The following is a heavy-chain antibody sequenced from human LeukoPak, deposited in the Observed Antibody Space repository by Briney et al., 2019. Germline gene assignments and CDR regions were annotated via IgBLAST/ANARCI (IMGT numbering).Heavy chain of an antibody. J-gene: IGHJ1*01. Sequence: SETLSLTCAVYGXSFSGYYWSWIRQPPGKGQEWIGEINHSGSSNYNPSLKSRVTISVDTSKNQFSLKLSSVTAADTAVYYCARGEDGNYYFQHWGQGTLVTVSS. CDR3: ARGEDGNYYFQH. CDR2: INHSGSS. V-gene: IGHV4-34*01. D-gene: IGHD4-17*01. CDR1: GXSFSGYY.